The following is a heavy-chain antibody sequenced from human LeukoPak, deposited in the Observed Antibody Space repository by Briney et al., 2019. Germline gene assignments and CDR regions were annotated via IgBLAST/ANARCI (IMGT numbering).Heavy chain of an antibody. CDR3: ARGPRYVVPMVYAPLGYDY. J-gene: IGHJ4*02. Sequence: PSETLSLTCAVYGGSFSGYYWSWIRQPPGKGLEWIGEINHSGSTNYNPSLKSRVTISVDTSKNQFSLKLSSVTAADTAVYYCARGPRYVVPMVYAPLGYDYWGQGTLVTVSS. CDR1: GGSFSGYY. V-gene: IGHV4-34*01. D-gene: IGHD2-8*01. CDR2: INHSGST.